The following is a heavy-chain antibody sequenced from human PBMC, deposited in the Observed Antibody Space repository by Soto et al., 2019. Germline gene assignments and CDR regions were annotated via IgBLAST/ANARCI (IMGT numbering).Heavy chain of an antibody. J-gene: IGHJ3*02. CDR3: ARDQRRIVVVVAATDAFDI. CDR2: ISAYNGNT. V-gene: IGHV1-18*01. D-gene: IGHD2-15*01. Sequence: ASVKVSCKASGFTFTSSAVQWVRQARGQRLEWIGWISAYNGNTNYAQKLQGRVTMTTDTSTSTAYMELRSLRSDDTAVYYCARDQRRIVVVVAATDAFDIWGQGTMVTVSS. CDR1: GFTFTSSA.